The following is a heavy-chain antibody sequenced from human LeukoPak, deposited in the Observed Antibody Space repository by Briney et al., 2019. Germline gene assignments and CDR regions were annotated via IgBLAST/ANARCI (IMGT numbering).Heavy chain of an antibody. CDR3: EATSIAVAEGNY. CDR1: GFTFSSYS. J-gene: IGHJ4*02. CDR2: ISSSSSYI. V-gene: IGHV3-21*01. Sequence: GGSLRLSCAASGFTFSSYSMNWVRQAPGKGLEWVSSISSSSSYIYYADSVKGRFTISRDNAKNSLYLQMNGLRAEDTAVYYCEATSIAVAEGNYWGQGTLVTVSS. D-gene: IGHD6-19*01.